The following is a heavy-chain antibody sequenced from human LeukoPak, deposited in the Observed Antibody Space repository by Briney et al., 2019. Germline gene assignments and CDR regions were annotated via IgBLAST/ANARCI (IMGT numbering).Heavy chain of an antibody. J-gene: IGHJ4*02. Sequence: SETLSLTCAVYGGSFSGYYWSWIRQPPGKGLEWIGEINHSGSTNYNPSLKSRVTISVDTSKNQFSLKLSSVTAADTAVYYCASAGGYSYGSIGFDYWGQGTLVTVSS. CDR3: ASAGGYSYGSIGFDY. V-gene: IGHV4-34*01. D-gene: IGHD5-18*01. CDR2: INHSGST. CDR1: GGSFSGYY.